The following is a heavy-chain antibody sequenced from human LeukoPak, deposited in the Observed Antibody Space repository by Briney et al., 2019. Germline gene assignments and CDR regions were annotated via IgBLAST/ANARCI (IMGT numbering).Heavy chain of an antibody. CDR3: ARTAAAAVYYFDY. CDR1: GFTFSNYW. D-gene: IGHD6-13*01. CDR2: INGDGSST. J-gene: IGHJ4*02. Sequence: GGSLRLSCAASGFTFSNYWIHWVRQGPGKGLVWVSRINGDGSSTSYADSVKGRFTISRDNAKNTLYLQMNSLRAEDTAVYYCARTAAAAVYYFDYWGQGTLVTVSS. V-gene: IGHV3-74*01.